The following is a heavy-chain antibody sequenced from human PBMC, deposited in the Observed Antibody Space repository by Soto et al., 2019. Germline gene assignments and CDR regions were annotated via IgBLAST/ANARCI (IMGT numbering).Heavy chain of an antibody. CDR3: ARRTGTEDY. CDR2: IYHSGST. D-gene: IGHD3-10*01. J-gene: IGHJ4*02. Sequence: QVHLQESGPGLVKPSGTLSLTCAVSGGSISSDNCWSWVRQPPGKGLEWIGEIYHSGSTNYNPSLKSLVTISVDKSKNPFSLKMTSVSAADTAVYYCARRTGTEDYWGQVPLVTVSS. CDR1: GGSISSDNC. V-gene: IGHV4-4*02.